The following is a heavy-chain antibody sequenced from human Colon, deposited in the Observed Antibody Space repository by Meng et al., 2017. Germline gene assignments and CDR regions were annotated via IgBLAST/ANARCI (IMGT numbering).Heavy chain of an antibody. Sequence: QVQLRQGGAGLLKPSETLSLTCAVYGGSFSDYYLTWIRQPPGKGLEWVGEIHPSGSTYYSPSLQSRVTITLDTSKNQFSLTLSSMTAAYTAVYYCARGVDWAKLGNFWGQGTLVTVSS. CDR2: IHPSGST. J-gene: IGHJ4*02. CDR3: ARGVDWAKLGNF. CDR1: GGSFSDYY. D-gene: IGHD3-9*01. V-gene: IGHV4-34*01.